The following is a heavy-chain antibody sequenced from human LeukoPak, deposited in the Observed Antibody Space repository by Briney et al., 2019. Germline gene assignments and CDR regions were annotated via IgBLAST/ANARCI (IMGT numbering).Heavy chain of an antibody. CDR2: IYYSGNT. CDR1: GDSISTSNSY. Sequence: PSETLSLTCTVSGDSISTSNSYWGWIRQPPGKGLEWIGSIYYSGNTYYNPSLKSRVTISVDTSKNQFSLKLSSVTAADTAVYYCARGFHPTQRYCSSTSCYAVRWFDPWGQGTLVTVSS. CDR3: ARGFHPTQRYCSSTSCYAVRWFDP. J-gene: IGHJ5*02. D-gene: IGHD2-2*01. V-gene: IGHV4-39*07.